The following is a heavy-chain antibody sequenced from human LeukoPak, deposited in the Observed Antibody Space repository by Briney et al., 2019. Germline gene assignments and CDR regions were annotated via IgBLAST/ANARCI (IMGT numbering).Heavy chain of an antibody. CDR2: ISSSGSTI. J-gene: IGHJ4*02. CDR1: GFTFSSYA. CDR3: ARDNYDSSTPYYFDY. Sequence: GGSLRLSCAASGFTFSSYAMSWVRQAPGKGLEWVSAISSSGSTIYYADSVKGRFTISRDNAKNSVFLLMNSLRAEDTAVYYCARDNYDSSTPYYFDYWGQGTLVTVSS. D-gene: IGHD3-22*01. V-gene: IGHV3-48*03.